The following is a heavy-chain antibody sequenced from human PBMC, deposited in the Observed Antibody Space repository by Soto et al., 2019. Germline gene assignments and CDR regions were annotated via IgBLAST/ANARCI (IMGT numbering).Heavy chain of an antibody. D-gene: IGHD5-12*01. V-gene: IGHV4-61*08. CDR1: GGSISSGDYY. J-gene: IGHJ6*02. CDR2: IYYSGST. Sequence: PSETLSLTCTVSGGSISSGDYYWSWIRQPPGKGLEWTGYIYYSGSTNYNPSLKSRVTISVDTSKNQFSLKLSSVTAADTAVYYCAREGGYDLDYYYGMDVWGQGTTVTVSS. CDR3: AREGGYDLDYYYGMDV.